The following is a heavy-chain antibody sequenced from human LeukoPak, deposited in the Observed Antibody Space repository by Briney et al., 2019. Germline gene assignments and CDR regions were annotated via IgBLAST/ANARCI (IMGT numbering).Heavy chain of an antibody. V-gene: IGHV3-48*03. CDR3: AREGGYSYEVDY. J-gene: IGHJ4*02. CDR2: ISSSGSTI. Sequence: GGSLRLSCAASGFTFSSYEMNWVRQAPGKGLEWVSYISSSGSTIYYADSVKGRFTISRDNSKNALYLQMNSLRAEDTAVYYCAREGGYSYEVDYWGQGTLVTVSS. D-gene: IGHD5-18*01. CDR1: GFTFSSYE.